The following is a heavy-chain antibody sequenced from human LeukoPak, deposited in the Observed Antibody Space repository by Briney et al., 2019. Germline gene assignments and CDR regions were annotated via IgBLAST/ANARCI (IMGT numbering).Heavy chain of an antibody. CDR2: MNPNSGNT. V-gene: IGHV1-8*01. D-gene: IGHD3-3*01. J-gene: IGHJ5*02. CDR1: GYTFTSYD. Sequence: VSVKVSCKASGYTFTSYDINWVRQATGQGLEWMGWMNPNSGNTGYAQKFQGRVTMTRNTSISTAYMELSSLRSEDTAVYYCARGRLEWLSPEYNWFDPWGQGTLVTVSS. CDR3: ARGRLEWLSPEYNWFDP.